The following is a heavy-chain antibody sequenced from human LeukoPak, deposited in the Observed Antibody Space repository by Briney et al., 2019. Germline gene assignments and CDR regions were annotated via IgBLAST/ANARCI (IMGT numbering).Heavy chain of an antibody. Sequence: GGSLRLSCTASGFTFSSYRMSWVRQAPGKGLEWVANIRQDGGLKHYVDSVKGRFTISRDNAENSLYLQMNSLRAEDTAVYYCAREIVGAIKSYFDYWGQGTLVTASS. D-gene: IGHD1-26*01. V-gene: IGHV3-7*01. CDR1: GFTFSSYR. CDR3: AREIVGAIKSYFDY. J-gene: IGHJ4*02. CDR2: IRQDGGLK.